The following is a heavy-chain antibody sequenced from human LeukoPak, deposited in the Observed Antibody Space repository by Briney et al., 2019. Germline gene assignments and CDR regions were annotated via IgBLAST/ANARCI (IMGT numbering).Heavy chain of an antibody. CDR1: GFTLSTNA. V-gene: IGHV3-23*01. CDR3: AEDVGKWESLHFFDY. D-gene: IGHD1-26*01. Sequence: GGSLRLSCLTSGFTLSTNAMSWVRQAPGKRLEWISGISGSGASTYYADSVKGRFTISRDDSRNTLYLQMNSLRGDDTAVYYCAEDVGKWESLHFFDYWGQGTLVTVSS. CDR2: ISGSGAST. J-gene: IGHJ4*02.